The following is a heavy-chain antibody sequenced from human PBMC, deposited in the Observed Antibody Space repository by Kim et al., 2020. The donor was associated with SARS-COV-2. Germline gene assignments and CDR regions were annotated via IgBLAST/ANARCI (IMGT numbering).Heavy chain of an antibody. CDR1: GFTFSSYA. CDR3: AKVSEQQLVPLVYYYYYMDV. Sequence: GGSLRLSCAASGFTFSSYAMSWVRQAPGTGLELVSAICGSGGSTYYADSVKGRFTISRDNSKNTLYLQMNSRRAEDTAVYYCAKVSEQQLVPLVYYYYYMDVWGKGTTVTVSS. CDR2: ICGSGGST. J-gene: IGHJ6*03. V-gene: IGHV3-23*01. D-gene: IGHD6-13*01.